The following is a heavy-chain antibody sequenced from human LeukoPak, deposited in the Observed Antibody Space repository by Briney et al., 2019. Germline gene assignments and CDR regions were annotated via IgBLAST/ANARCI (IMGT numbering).Heavy chain of an antibody. CDR2: IIGSGSST. CDR3: AKAALSYGSGSYYGYFDY. D-gene: IGHD3-10*01. Sequence: GGSLRLSCASSGFTFTNYAMSWVRQAPGKGLEWVSAIIGSGSSTYYADSVKGRFTISRDNSRNTVYLQMNSLRAEDTAVYYCAKAALSYGSGSYYGYFDYWGQGTLVTVSS. V-gene: IGHV3-23*01. J-gene: IGHJ4*02. CDR1: GFTFTNYA.